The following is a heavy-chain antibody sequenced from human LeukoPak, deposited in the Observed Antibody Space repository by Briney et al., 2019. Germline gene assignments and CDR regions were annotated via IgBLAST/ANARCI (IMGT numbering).Heavy chain of an antibody. J-gene: IGHJ4*02. V-gene: IGHV3-73*01. Sequence: GGSLRLSCAASGFTFSGSAMHWVRQASGKGLEWVGRIRSKANSYATAYAASVKGRFTISRDDSKNTAYLQMNCLKTEDTAVYYCTCSGSYWGYYFDYWGQGTLVTVSS. CDR1: GFTFSGSA. D-gene: IGHD1-26*01. CDR3: TCSGSYWGYYFDY. CDR2: IRSKANSYAT.